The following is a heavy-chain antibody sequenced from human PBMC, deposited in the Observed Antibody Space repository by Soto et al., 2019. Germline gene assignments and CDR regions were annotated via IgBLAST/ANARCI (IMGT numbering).Heavy chain of an antibody. V-gene: IGHV3-23*01. J-gene: IGHJ5*02. CDR3: ARGIPGYCGGATCYSGWFDP. Sequence: GGSLRLSCTASGFRLSSYAVNWVRQAPGKGLEWVSSITAGGASTYYADSVKGRFTISRDDSRNTLFLQMNTLRAADTAVYYCARGIPGYCGGATCYSGWFDPWGQGTLVTVSS. CDR2: ITAGGAST. CDR1: GFRLSSYA. D-gene: IGHD2-15*01.